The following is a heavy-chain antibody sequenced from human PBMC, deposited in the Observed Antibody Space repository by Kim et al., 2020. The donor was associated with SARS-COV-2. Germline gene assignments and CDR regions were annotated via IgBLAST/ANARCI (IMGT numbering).Heavy chain of an antibody. D-gene: IGHD2-2*01. CDR3: ARVNLSCSSTSCYFYYYYGMDV. CDR1: GGSISSSNW. Sequence: SETLSLTCAVSGGSISSSNWWSWVRQPPGKGLEWIGEIYHSGSTNYNPSLKSRVTISVDKSKNQFSLKLSSVTAADTAVYYCARVNLSCSSTSCYFYYYYGMDVWGQGTTVTVSS. V-gene: IGHV4-4*02. J-gene: IGHJ6*02. CDR2: IYHSGST.